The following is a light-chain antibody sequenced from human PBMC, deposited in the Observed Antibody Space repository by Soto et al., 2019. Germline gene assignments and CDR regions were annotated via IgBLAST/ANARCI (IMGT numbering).Light chain of an antibody. V-gene: IGKV3-11*01. CDR1: QSVSSY. CDR3: QQRSNS. CDR2: DAS. Sequence: EIVLTQSPATLSLSPGERATLSCRASQSVSSYLAWYQQKPGQAPRLLIYDASNRATGIPARFSGRGSGTDFTLTISSLEPEDVAVYYCQQRSNSFGGGTNVEIK. J-gene: IGKJ4*01.